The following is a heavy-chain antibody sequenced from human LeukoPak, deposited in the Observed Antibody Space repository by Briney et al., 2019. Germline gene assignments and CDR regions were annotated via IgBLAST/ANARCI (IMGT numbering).Heavy chain of an antibody. D-gene: IGHD4-17*01. CDR2: INPNSGGT. V-gene: IGHV1-2*02. CDR3: AGVDTTTVTTYGAFDI. J-gene: IGHJ3*02. Sequence: GASVQVSCKASGYTLNGYVMHWVRQAPGQEVAGMGWINPNSGGTNYPHQLQGRVTKTRDTSISTAYMELGRRRSDDTARYYLAGVDTTTVTTYGAFDIWGQGTMVTVSS. CDR1: GYTLNGYV.